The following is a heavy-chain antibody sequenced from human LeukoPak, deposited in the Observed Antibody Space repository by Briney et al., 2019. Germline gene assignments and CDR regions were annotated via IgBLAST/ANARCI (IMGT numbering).Heavy chain of an antibody. D-gene: IGHD3-10*02. CDR1: GFTFDDYS. CDR2: ISWNSGSI. CDR3: AELGITMIGGV. J-gene: IGHJ6*04. Sequence: GVSLRLSCAASGFTFDDYSMHWVRQAAGRVREWVSGISWNSGSIGYADSVKGRFTISRDNAKNSLYLQMNCLRAEDTAVYYCAELGITMIGGVWGKGTTVTISS. V-gene: IGHV3-9*01.